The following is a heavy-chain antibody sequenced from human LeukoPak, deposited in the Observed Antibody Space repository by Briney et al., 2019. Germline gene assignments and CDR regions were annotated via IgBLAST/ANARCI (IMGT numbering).Heavy chain of an antibody. V-gene: IGHV4-61*01. J-gene: IGHJ3*02. CDR3: ARLGIYCSGGSCYPDAFDI. CDR1: GGSVSSGSYY. CDR2: IYYSGST. D-gene: IGHD2-15*01. Sequence: SETLSLTCTVSGGSVSSGSYYWSWIGQPPGKGLEWIGYIYYSGSTNYNPSLKSRVTISVDTSKNQFSLKLSSVTAADTAVYYCARLGIYCSGGSCYPDAFDIWGQGTMVTVSS.